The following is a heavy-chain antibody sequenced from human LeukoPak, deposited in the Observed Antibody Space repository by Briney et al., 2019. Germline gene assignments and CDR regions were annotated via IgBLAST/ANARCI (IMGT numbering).Heavy chain of an antibody. J-gene: IGHJ1*01. D-gene: IGHD2-2*01. V-gene: IGHV1-69*04. CDR3: ARSHCSSTSCYPKIGYFQH. CDR1: GGTFSSCA. Sequence: GSSVKVSCKASGGTFSSCAISWVRQAPGQGLEWMGRIIPILGIANYAQKFQGRVTITADKSTSTAYMELSSLRSEDTAVYYCARSHCSSTSCYPKIGYFQHWGQGTLVTVSS. CDR2: IIPILGIA.